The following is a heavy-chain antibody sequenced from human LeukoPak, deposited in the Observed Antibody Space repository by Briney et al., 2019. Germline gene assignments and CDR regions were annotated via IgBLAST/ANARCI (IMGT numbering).Heavy chain of an antibody. J-gene: IGHJ4*02. Sequence: SETLSLTCTVSGGSVSSGTYYWSWIRQPPGEGLEWIGYIYYSGSTNYNPSLKSRVTISVDTSKNQFSLKLSSVTAGDTAVYYCARGVGHHDSSGYYEYTDHWGQGTLVTVSS. D-gene: IGHD3-22*01. CDR2: IYYSGST. V-gene: IGHV4-61*01. CDR3: ARGVGHHDSSGYYEYTDH. CDR1: GGSVSSGTYY.